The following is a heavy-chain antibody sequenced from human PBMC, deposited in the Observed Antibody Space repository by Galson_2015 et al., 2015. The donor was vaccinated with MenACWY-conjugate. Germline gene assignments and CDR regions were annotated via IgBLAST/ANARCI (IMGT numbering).Heavy chain of an antibody. CDR2: IHYDGSNK. D-gene: IGHD6-13*01. J-gene: IGHJ4*02. V-gene: IGHV3-30*02. CDR3: AKGTQLVRNYFDY. Sequence: SLRLSCAASGYTFSSYGMHWVRQAPGKGLEWVAFIHYDGSNKYYGDSVKGRFTISRDNSKNTLYLQMNSLRAEDTAVYYCAKGTQLVRNYFDYWGQG. CDR1: GYTFSSYG.